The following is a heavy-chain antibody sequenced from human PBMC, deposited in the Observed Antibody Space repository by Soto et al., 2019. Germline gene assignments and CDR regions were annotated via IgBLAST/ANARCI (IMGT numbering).Heavy chain of an antibody. Sequence: LCGGSIRSGGYYWSWIRQHPGKGLEWIGYIYYSGSTYYNPSLKSRVTISVDTSKNQFSLKLSSVTAADTAVYYCARDFDYGDYSAFDIWGQGTMVTVSS. CDR2: IYYSGST. CDR1: GGSIRSGGYY. CDR3: ARDFDYGDYSAFDI. J-gene: IGHJ3*02. D-gene: IGHD4-17*01. V-gene: IGHV4-31*02.